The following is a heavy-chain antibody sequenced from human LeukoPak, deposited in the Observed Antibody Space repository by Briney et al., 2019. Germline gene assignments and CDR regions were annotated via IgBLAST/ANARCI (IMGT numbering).Heavy chain of an antibody. D-gene: IGHD5-18*01. CDR3: ASDRGYSYGDFEY. CDR2: INHSGST. Sequence: PSETLSLTCAVYGGSFSGYYWSWIRQPPGKGLEWIGEINHSGSTNYNPSLKSRVTISVDTSKNQFSLKLSSVTAADSAVYYCASDRGYSYGDFEYWGQGTLVTVSS. CDR1: GGSFSGYY. J-gene: IGHJ4*02. V-gene: IGHV4-34*01.